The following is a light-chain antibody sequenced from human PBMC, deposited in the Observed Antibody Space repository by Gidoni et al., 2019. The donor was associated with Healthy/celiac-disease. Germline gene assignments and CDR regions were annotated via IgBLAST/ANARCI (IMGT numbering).Light chain of an antibody. CDR2: GAS. V-gene: IGKV3-20*01. J-gene: IGKJ1*01. Sequence: EIVLTQSPGTLSLSPGERATLSCRASRSVSSSYLAWYQQKPGQAPRLLIYGASSRATGIPDRFSGSGSGTDFTLTISRLEPEDFAVYYCQQYGSSPETFGQXTKVEIK. CDR3: QQYGSSPET. CDR1: RSVSSSY.